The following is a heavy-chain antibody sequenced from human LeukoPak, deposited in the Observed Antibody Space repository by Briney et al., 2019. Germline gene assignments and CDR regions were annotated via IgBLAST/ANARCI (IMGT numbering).Heavy chain of an antibody. CDR3: ARDLRYYDFWSGYYYYYYYMDV. J-gene: IGHJ6*03. V-gene: IGHV4-61*02. CDR2: IYTSGST. CDR1: GGSISSGSYY. Sequence: SQTLSLTCTVSGGSISSGSYYWSWIRQPAGKGLEWIGRIYTSGSTNYNPSLKSRVTISVDTSKNQFSLKLSSVTAADTAVYYCARDLRYYDFWSGYYYYYYYMDVWGKGTTVTVSS. D-gene: IGHD3-3*01.